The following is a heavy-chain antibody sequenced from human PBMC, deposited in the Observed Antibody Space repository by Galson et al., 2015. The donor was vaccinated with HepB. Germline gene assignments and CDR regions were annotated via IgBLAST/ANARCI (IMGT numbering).Heavy chain of an antibody. Sequence: SLRLSCAASGFMFSHYGMHWVRQAPGKGLDWVAFIRYDETKKEYADSVKGRFTISRDNSKNTLYLQLNSLGAEDAAIYFCAKSGAVGATGHAWGTYGTDVWGQGTTVTVSS. CDR1: GFMFSHYG. CDR2: IRYDETKK. V-gene: IGHV3-30*02. CDR3: AKSGAVGATGHAWGTYGTDV. J-gene: IGHJ6*02. D-gene: IGHD1-26*01.